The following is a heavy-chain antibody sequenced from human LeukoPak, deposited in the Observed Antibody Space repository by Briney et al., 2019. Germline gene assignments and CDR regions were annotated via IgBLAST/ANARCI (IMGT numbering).Heavy chain of an antibody. V-gene: IGHV4-34*01. D-gene: IGHD2-8*01. Sequence: SETLSLTCAVYGGSFSGYYWSWIRQPPGKGLEWIGEINHSGSTNYNPTLKSRVTISVDTSKNQFPLKLSSVTAADTAVYYCARVGPTNGYYYYMDVWGKGTTVTVSS. CDR3: ARVGPTNGYYYYMDV. J-gene: IGHJ6*03. CDR1: GGSFSGYY. CDR2: INHSGST.